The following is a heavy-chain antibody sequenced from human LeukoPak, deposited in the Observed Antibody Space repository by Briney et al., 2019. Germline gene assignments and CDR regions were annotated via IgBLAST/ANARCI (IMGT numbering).Heavy chain of an antibody. V-gene: IGHV3-7*01. J-gene: IGHJ4*02. Sequence: GGSLRLSCAASGFTFSSYWMSWVRQAPGKGLEWVANIKRDGSEKYYVDSVKGRFTISRDNAKNSLYLQMHSLRDEDTAVYYCASDPSDYDFWSGYFDYWGQGTLVTVSS. D-gene: IGHD3-3*01. CDR3: ASDPSDYDFWSGYFDY. CDR1: GFTFSSYW. CDR2: IKRDGSEK.